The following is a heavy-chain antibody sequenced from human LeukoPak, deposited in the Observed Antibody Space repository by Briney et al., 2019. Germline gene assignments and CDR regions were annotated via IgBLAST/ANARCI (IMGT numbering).Heavy chain of an antibody. V-gene: IGHV4-34*01. Sequence: PSETLSLTCAVYGGSFSGYYWSWIRQPPGKGLEWIGEINHSGSTNYNPSLKSRVTMSVDTSKNQFSLKLSSVTAADTAVYYCAREGQQWLAYYYYYYMDVWGKGTTVTISS. D-gene: IGHD6-19*01. CDR2: INHSGST. CDR3: AREGQQWLAYYYYYYMDV. CDR1: GGSFSGYY. J-gene: IGHJ6*03.